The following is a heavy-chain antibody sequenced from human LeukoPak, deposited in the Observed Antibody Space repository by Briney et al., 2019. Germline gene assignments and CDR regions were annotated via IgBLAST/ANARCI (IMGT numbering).Heavy chain of an antibody. CDR3: AKNAYGGATFFYYMDV. J-gene: IGHJ6*03. D-gene: IGHD3-16*01. CDR2: ISWNSGNI. V-gene: IGHV3-9*01. Sequence: GRSLRLSCAGSGFTFDDYAMHWVRQTPGKGLEWVSGISWNSGNIAYADFVGGRFTISRDNAKNSLSLQMNSLSDEDTAVYYCAKNAYGGATFFYYMDVWGKGTTVTVSS. CDR1: GFTFDDYA.